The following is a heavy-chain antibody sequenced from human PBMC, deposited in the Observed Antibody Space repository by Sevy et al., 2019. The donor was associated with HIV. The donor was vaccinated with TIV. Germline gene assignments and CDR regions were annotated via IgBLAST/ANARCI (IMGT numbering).Heavy chain of an antibody. CDR1: GYTFTVYS. V-gene: IGHV1-2*06. CDR2: INPNSGAT. CDR3: ARGVAVPAQGHFEY. D-gene: IGHD2-2*01. J-gene: IGHJ4*02. Sequence: ASVKVSCKASGYTFTVYSLHWVRQAPGQGLEWMGRINPNSGATNYAQKLQGRVTMTRDTSISTAYMELSRLTADDTAVYYCARGVAVPAQGHFEYWGQGTLVTVSS.